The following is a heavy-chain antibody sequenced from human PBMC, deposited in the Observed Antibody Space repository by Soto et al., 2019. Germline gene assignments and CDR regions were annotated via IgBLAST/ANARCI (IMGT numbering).Heavy chain of an antibody. CDR3: GYLPCSGGSCYWFSFSGMDV. D-gene: IGHD2-15*01. J-gene: IGHJ6*02. CDR2: IYWNADK. CDR1: GFSLSTSGVG. Sequence: QITLKESGTTLVKPTQTLTLTCTFSGFSLSTSGVGVAWIRQPPGKALEWLALIYWNADKRYRPSLESRLTITKDTSKNQVVLTMTNMDSVDRATYYCGYLPCSGGSCYWFSFSGMDVWGQGTTVTVSS. V-gene: IGHV2-5*01.